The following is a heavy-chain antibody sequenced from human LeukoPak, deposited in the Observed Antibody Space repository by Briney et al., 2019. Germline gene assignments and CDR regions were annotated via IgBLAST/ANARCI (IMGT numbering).Heavy chain of an antibody. CDR2: ISYDGSNK. Sequence: GGSLRLSCAASGFTFSSYAMHWVCQAPGKGLEWAAVISYDGSNKYYADSVKGRFTISRDNSKNTLYLQMNSLRAEDTAVYYCARDGGAEPFDYWGQGTLVTVSS. J-gene: IGHJ4*02. V-gene: IGHV3-30*01. CDR1: GFTFSSYA. D-gene: IGHD3-16*01. CDR3: ARDGGAEPFDY.